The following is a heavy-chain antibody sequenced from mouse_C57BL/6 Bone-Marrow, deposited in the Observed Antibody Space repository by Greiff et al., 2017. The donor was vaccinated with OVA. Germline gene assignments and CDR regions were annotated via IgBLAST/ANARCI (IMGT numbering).Heavy chain of an antibody. CDR1: GFSLTSYG. J-gene: IGHJ4*01. CDR3: APHYYGSSYAMDY. D-gene: IGHD1-1*01. CDR2: IWRGGST. Sequence: VQLQQSGPGLVQPSQSLSITCTVSGFSLTSYGVHWVRQSPGKGLEWLGVIWRGGSTDYNAAFMSRLSITKDNSKSQVFFKMNSLQADDTAIYYCAPHYYGSSYAMDYWGQGTSVTGSS. V-gene: IGHV2-5*01.